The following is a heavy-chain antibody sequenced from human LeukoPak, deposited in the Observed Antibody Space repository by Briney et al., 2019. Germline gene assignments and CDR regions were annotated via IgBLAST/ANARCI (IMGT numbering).Heavy chain of an antibody. Sequence: VASVKVSCKASGGTFSSYAISWVRQAPGQGLEWMGGIIPIFGTANYAQKFQGRVTITTDESTSTAYMELSSLRSEDTTVYYCARAGWLQPLDYWGQVTLVTVSS. V-gene: IGHV1-69*05. J-gene: IGHJ4*02. CDR2: IIPIFGTA. CDR3: ARAGWLQPLDY. D-gene: IGHD5-24*01. CDR1: GGTFSSYA.